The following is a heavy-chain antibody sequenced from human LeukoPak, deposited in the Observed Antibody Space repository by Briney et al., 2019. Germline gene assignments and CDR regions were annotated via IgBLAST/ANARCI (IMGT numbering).Heavy chain of an antibody. D-gene: IGHD3-10*01. J-gene: IGHJ4*02. CDR1: GFSFSNYG. CDR2: ISHDASEK. CDR3: AKGVYGSRSTSLADV. V-gene: IGHV3-30*18. Sequence: GGSLRLSCVTSGFSFSNYGMHWVRQAPGKGLEWAAVISHDASEKYYADPVKGRFTISRDNSKNTLYLQMNSLRVEDTAVHYCAKGVYGSRSTSLADVWGQGTLVTVSS.